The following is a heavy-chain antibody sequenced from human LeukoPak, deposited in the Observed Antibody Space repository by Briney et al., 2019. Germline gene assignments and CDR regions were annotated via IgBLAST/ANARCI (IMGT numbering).Heavy chain of an antibody. CDR2: IKEDGSKK. CDR1: GFSFRNYW. V-gene: IGHV3-7*01. D-gene: IGHD2-2*01. Sequence: GGSLRLSCVASGFSFRNYWMSWVRQAPGKGLEWVANIKEDGSKKNHLDSVKGRFTISRDNAKNSLYLQMNSLRVEDTAVYYCARAPTVLVGYCSSSSCQADYWGQGTLVTVSS. J-gene: IGHJ4*02. CDR3: ARAPTVLVGYCSSSSCQADY.